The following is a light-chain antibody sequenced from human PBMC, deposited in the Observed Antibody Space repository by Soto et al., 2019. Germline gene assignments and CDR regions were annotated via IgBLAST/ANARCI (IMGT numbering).Light chain of an antibody. CDR3: QQRSNWTPIT. J-gene: IGKJ5*01. CDR1: QSVRSY. V-gene: IGKV3-11*01. CDR2: DAS. Sequence: SIPPATPLSTSPGARDTVSCRASQSVRSYLAWYQQKPGQAPRLLIYDASNRATGIPARFSGSGSGTDFTLTISSLEPEDFAVYYCQQRSNWTPITFGQGTRLEI.